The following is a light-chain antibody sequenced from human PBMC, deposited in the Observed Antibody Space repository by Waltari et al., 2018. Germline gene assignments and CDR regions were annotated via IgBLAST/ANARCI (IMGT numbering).Light chain of an antibody. CDR1: SSNIGADS. CDR3: AAWDKILSAYV. V-gene: IGLV1-44*01. Sequence: QSVLTQPPSASGTPGQRVLISCSGSSSNIGADSVDWYQQFQGKAPKLLIYRNDHRPSGVPDRFSGSESGTSASLALSGLQSEDEADYYCAAWDKILSAYVFGTGTKVTVL. CDR2: RND. J-gene: IGLJ1*01.